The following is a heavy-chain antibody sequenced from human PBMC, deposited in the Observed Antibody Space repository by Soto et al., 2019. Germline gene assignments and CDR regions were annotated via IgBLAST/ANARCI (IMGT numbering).Heavy chain of an antibody. CDR1: GFTFSTYA. CDR2: SIGGGDTT. D-gene: IGHD3-10*01. Sequence: EVQLLESGGGLVQPGGSLRLSCVASGFTFSTYAMSWVRQAPGKGLEWVSASIGGGDTTYYANSVKGRFTISRDNSKNMLFRQMNSLRVEDTAVYYCAKDSTTYYGYFHYWGQGTLVSVSS. CDR3: AKDSTTYYGYFHY. J-gene: IGHJ4*02. V-gene: IGHV3-23*01.